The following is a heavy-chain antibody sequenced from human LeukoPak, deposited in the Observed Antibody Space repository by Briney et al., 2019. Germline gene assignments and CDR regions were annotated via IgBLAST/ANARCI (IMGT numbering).Heavy chain of an antibody. V-gene: IGHV1-18*01. J-gene: IGHJ3*02. CDR2: ISAYNGNT. CDR3: ARGPPRLWELASGAFDI. D-gene: IGHD1-26*01. CDR1: GYTFTSYG. Sequence: ASVKVSCKASGYTFTSYGTSWVRQAPGQGLEWMGWISAYNGNTNYAQKLQGRVTMTTDTSTSTAYMELRSLRSDDTAVYYCARGPPRLWELASGAFDIWGQGTMVTVSS.